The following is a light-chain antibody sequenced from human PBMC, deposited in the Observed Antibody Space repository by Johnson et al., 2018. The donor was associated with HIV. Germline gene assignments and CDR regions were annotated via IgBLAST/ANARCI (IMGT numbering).Light chain of an antibody. J-gene: IGLJ1*01. V-gene: IGLV1-51*01. CDR2: DNN. CDR3: GTWDTGLSAPYV. Sequence: QSVLTQPPSVSAAPGQKVTISCSGSSSNIGNNYVSWYQQLPGTAPKLLIYDNNKRPSGIPDRFSGSKSGTSATLGITGLQTGDEADYYCGTWDTGLSAPYVFGTGTKVT. CDR1: SSNIGNNY.